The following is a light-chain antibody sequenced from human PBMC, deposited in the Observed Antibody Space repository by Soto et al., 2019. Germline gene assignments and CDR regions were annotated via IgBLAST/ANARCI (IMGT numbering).Light chain of an antibody. V-gene: IGKV3-11*01. Sequence: EIVLTQSPATLSLSPGERATLSCRASQSVGSYLAWYQQKPGQAPSLLIYDASNRATGIPARFSGSGSGTDFTLTISSLEPEDFVVYYCQQRDNWPPRYTFGQGTKLEIK. J-gene: IGKJ2*01. CDR1: QSVGSY. CDR3: QQRDNWPPRYT. CDR2: DAS.